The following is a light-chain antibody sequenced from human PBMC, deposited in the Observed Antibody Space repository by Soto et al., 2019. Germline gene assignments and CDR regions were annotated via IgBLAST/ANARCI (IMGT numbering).Light chain of an antibody. J-gene: IGKJ5*01. CDR2: DAS. CDR3: QQRSNWPPT. CDR1: HIINTNY. V-gene: IGKV3-11*01. Sequence: QSQGTQSLSPGEGAILYCRASHIINTNYLAWYQQKPGQAPRLLIYDASNRATGIPARFSGSGSGTDFTLTINSLEPEDFAVYYCQQRSNWPPTFGQGTRLE.